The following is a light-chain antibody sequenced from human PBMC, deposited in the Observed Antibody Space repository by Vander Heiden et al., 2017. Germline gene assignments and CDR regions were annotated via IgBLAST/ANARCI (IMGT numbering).Light chain of an antibody. Sequence: QSVLTQPLSVSGAPGQRVIISCSGSSSNIGADHDVHWYQQLPGTAPTLLICGNINRPSGVPDRFSGSKSGTSASLAITGLQAEDEADYYCHSYDTKLSGFLFGTGTKVTLL. CDR1: SSNIGADHD. V-gene: IGLV1-40*01. CDR3: HSYDTKLSGFL. CDR2: GNI. J-gene: IGLJ1*01.